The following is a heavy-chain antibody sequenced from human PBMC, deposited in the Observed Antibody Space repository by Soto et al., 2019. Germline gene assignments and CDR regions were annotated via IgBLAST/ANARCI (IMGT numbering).Heavy chain of an antibody. Sequence: QVQLVESGGGVVQPGRSLRLSCAASGFTFSSYGLHWVRQAPGKGLEWVALIWYDGSNKNYADSVEGRFTISRDNSKNTLYLQMNSLRAYDTAVYYCAKGPFIGHSSSCDAVGDYYYYGMDVWGQGTTVTVSS. J-gene: IGHJ6*02. D-gene: IGHD6-13*01. CDR2: IWYDGSNK. CDR3: AKGPFIGHSSSCDAVGDYYYYGMDV. CDR1: GFTFSSYG. V-gene: IGHV3-33*06.